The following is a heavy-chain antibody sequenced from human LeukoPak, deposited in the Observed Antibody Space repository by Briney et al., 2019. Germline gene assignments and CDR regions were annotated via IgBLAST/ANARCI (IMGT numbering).Heavy chain of an antibody. Sequence: PGESLKISCKGSGYNFTSYWIGWVRQMPGKGLEWMGIIYPGDSDTRYSPSLQGQVTISVDKSTSSAYLRWNSLKASDTAVYYCARLGDLYGDYGIHDYWGQGTLVTVSS. CDR1: GYNFTSYW. CDR2: IYPGDSDT. D-gene: IGHD4-17*01. CDR3: ARLGDLYGDYGIHDY. V-gene: IGHV5-51*01. J-gene: IGHJ4*02.